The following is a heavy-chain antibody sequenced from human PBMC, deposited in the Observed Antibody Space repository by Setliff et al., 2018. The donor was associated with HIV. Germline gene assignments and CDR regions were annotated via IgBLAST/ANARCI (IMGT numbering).Heavy chain of an antibody. J-gene: IGHJ4*02. CDR3: ATHYYASGSFDY. CDR1: GYTFTNYY. D-gene: IGHD3-10*01. V-gene: IGHV1-46*01. CDR2: INPSGGRT. Sequence: ASVKVSCKASGYTFTNYYIHWVRQAPGQGLEWMGLINPSGGRTSYAQKFQGRLTMTRDTSRSTVYMELSSLRSEDTAVYYCATHYYASGSFDYWGRGTLVTVSS.